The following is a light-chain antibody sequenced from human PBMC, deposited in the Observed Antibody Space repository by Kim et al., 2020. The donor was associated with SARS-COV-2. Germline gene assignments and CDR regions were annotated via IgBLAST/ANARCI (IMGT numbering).Light chain of an antibody. V-gene: IGKV1-39*01. CDR3: QQSYSLVS. J-gene: IGKJ4*01. Sequence: DIQMTQSPSSLSASVGDRVTITCRASQNIGKYLNWYQQKSGKAPKVLIFAASSLQTGVPSRFSGGGSGTQFTLTISSLQPEDIATYYCQQSYSLVSFGGGTKVDIK. CDR1: QNIGKY. CDR2: AAS.